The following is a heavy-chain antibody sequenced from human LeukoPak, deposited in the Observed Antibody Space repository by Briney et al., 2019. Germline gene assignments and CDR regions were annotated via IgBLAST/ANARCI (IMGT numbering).Heavy chain of an antibody. Sequence: PSETLSLTCTVSSGSIGNSNYYWGWIRQPPGKGLEWIGSIYYSGSTYYNPSLKSRVTISVDTSKNQFSLKLSSVTAADTAVYYCGAGGYSGYVPGYWGQGTLVTVSS. J-gene: IGHJ4*02. CDR3: GAGGYSGYVPGY. CDR1: SGSIGNSNYY. CDR2: IYYSGST. V-gene: IGHV4-39*07. D-gene: IGHD5-12*01.